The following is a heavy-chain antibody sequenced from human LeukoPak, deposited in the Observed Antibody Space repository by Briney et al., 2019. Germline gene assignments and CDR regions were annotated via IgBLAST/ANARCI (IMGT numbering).Heavy chain of an antibody. CDR2: INPNSGGT. CDR1: GYTFTGYY. Sequence: ASVKVSCKASGYTFTGYYMHWVRQAPGQGLEWMGWINPNSGGTKYAQKLQGRVTMTTDTSTSTAYMELRSLRSDDTAVYYCATASQGMVRGVWHLDYWGQGTLVTVSS. CDR3: ATASQGMVRGVWHLDY. D-gene: IGHD3-10*01. V-gene: IGHV1-2*02. J-gene: IGHJ4*02.